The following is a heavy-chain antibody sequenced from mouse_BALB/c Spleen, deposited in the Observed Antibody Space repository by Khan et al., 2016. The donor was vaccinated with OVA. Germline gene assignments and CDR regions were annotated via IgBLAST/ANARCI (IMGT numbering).Heavy chain of an antibody. V-gene: IGHV1-7*01. J-gene: IGHJ3*01. D-gene: IGHD1-1*01. Sequence: VQLEESGAELAKPGASVKMSCKASGYTFTSYWIHWVKQRPGQGLEWIGYINPSTGYSEYNQKFKDKATLTTDKSSSTAYMQLSSLTSDDSAVYYCANHGSTSAWFSYGGQGTLVTVSA. CDR3: ANHGSTSAWFSY. CDR1: GYTFTSYW. CDR2: INPSTGYS.